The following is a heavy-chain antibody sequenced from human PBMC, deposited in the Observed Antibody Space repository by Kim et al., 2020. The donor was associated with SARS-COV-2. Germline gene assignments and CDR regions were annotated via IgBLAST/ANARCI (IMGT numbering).Heavy chain of an antibody. D-gene: IGHD3-3*01. CDR1: GFTFSSYG. Sequence: GGSLRLSCAASGFTFSSYGMHWVRQAPGKRLEWVAVIWYDGSNKYYADSVKGRFTISRDNSKNTLYLQMNSLRAEDTAVYYCARDGAEGGYDFWSGSLFDYWGQGTLVTVSS. J-gene: IGHJ4*02. CDR3: ARDGAEGGYDFWSGSLFDY. CDR2: IWYDGSNK. V-gene: IGHV3-33*01.